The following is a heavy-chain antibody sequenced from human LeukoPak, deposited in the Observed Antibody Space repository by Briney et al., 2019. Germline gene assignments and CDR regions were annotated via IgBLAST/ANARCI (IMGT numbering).Heavy chain of an antibody. Sequence: ASVKVSCKASGYTFTSYDINWVRQATGQGLEWMGWMNPNSGNTGYAQKFQGRVTMTRNTSISTAYMERSSLRSEDTAVYYCARWKWTYYDFWSGYDTDYWGRGTLVTVSS. V-gene: IGHV1-8*01. J-gene: IGHJ4*02. CDR1: GYTFTSYD. CDR3: ARWKWTYYDFWSGYDTDY. D-gene: IGHD3-3*01. CDR2: MNPNSGNT.